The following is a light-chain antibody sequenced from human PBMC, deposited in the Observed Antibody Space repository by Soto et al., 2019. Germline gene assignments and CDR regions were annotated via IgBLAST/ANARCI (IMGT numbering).Light chain of an antibody. V-gene: IGKV3-20*01. CDR2: DPS. CDR3: QQYGSSPRT. Sequence: EIVLTQSPGTLSLSPGERATLSCRASQSFSSSSLAWYQQKPGQAPRLLVYDPSSRATGIPDRFSGSGSGTGFTLTISRLEPEDFAVYYCQQYGSSPRTFGQGTKLEIK. CDR1: QSFSSSS. J-gene: IGKJ2*01.